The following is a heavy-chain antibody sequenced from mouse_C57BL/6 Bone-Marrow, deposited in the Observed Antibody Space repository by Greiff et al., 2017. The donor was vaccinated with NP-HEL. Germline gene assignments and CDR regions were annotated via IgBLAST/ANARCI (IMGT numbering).Heavy chain of an antibody. V-gene: IGHV5-15*01. Sequence: EVQLVESGGGLVQPGGSLKLSCAASGFTFSDYGMAWVRQAPRKGLEWVAFISNFAFSIYYADTVTGRFTISRENAKNTLYLDMSSLRSEDTAMYYCARGDYYAMDDWGQGTSVTVSS. CDR1: GFTFSDYG. CDR2: ISNFAFSI. J-gene: IGHJ4*01. CDR3: ARGDYYAMDD.